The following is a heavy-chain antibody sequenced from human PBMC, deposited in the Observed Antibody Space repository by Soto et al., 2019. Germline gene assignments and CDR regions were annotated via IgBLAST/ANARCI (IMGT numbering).Heavy chain of an antibody. CDR3: ARGYCSSTSCKYYFEF. Sequence: ASVKVSCKASGYTFTGYAIHWVRQAPGQRHEWMGWINGGNGDTKYSQKFQGRVTITRDTSASTAYMELTSLGSEDTAVYHCARGYCSSTSCKYYFEFWGQGTLVSVSS. CDR2: INGGNGDT. D-gene: IGHD2-2*01. CDR1: GYTFTGYA. J-gene: IGHJ4*02. V-gene: IGHV1-3*01.